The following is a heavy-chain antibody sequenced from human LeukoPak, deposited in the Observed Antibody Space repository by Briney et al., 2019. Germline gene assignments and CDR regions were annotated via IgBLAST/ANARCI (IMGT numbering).Heavy chain of an antibody. CDR2: IIPIFGTA. D-gene: IGHD1-7*01. Sequence: ASVKVSCKASGGTFSSYAISWVRQAPGQGLEWMGGIIPIFGTANYAQKFQGRVTITTDESTSTAYMELSSLRSEDTAVYYCANYELPASGTGTSSENYWGQGTLVTVSS. V-gene: IGHV1-69*05. CDR1: GGTFSSYA. J-gene: IGHJ4*02. CDR3: ANYELPASGTGTSSENY.